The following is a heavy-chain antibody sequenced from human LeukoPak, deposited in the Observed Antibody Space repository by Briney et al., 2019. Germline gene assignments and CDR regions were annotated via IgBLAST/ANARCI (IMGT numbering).Heavy chain of an antibody. D-gene: IGHD3-10*01. J-gene: IGHJ4*02. V-gene: IGHV3-66*01. Sequence: GGSLRLSCAASGFVVSSNYMSWVRQAPGKGLEWVSVIYSGGSPYYADSVKGRFIISRDISKNTLYLQMNSLRAEDTAVYYCVKGRYDSGSYYFDYWGQGTLVTVSS. CDR3: VKGRYDSGSYYFDY. CDR1: GFVVSSNY. CDR2: IYSGGSP.